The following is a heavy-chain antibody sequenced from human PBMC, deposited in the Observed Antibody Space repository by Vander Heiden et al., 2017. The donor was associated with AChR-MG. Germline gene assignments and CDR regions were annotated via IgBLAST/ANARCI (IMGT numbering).Heavy chain of an antibody. V-gene: IGHV3-23*01. J-gene: IGHJ2*01. CDR3: AKIVGTIFWYFDL. D-gene: IGHD1-26*01. Sequence: EVQLLESGGGLVQPGGSLRLPCAASGFTFSSYGMSWVRQAPGKGLEWVSAISGSGGGSTYYADSVKGRFTISRDNSKNTLYLQMNSLRTEDTAVYYCAKIVGTIFWYFDLWGRGTLVTVSS. CDR1: GFTFSSYG. CDR2: ISGSGGGST.